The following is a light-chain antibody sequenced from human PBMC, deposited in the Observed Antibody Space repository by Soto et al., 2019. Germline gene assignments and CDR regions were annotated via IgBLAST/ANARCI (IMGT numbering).Light chain of an antibody. Sequence: EVVLTQSPGTLSLSPGERATLSCRASQSIGNRYLAWYQQKPGQAPRLLIYGASTRATGVPDRFRGSRSGTDFTLFISRLEPDDFAVYSWQQDDVSLSFGPGTKGDLK. CDR1: QSIGNRY. CDR2: GAS. J-gene: IGKJ3*01. V-gene: IGKV3-20*01. CDR3: QQDDVSLS.